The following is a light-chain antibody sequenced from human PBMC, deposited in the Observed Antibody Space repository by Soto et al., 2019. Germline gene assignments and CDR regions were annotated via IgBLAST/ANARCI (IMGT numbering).Light chain of an antibody. J-gene: IGLJ2*01. CDR1: SNDVGTYNR. CDR2: EVN. V-gene: IGLV2-18*02. CDR3: SSYTSSSTLL. Sequence: QSVLTQPPSVSGYPGQSVTISCTGTSNDVGTYNRVSWYQEPPGTAPKLMIYEVNNRPSGVPDRFSGSKSGNTASLTISGLQAEAEADYYCSSYTSSSTLLFGGGTKLTVL.